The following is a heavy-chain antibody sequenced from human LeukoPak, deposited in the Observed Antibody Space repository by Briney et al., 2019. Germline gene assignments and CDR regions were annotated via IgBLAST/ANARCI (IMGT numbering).Heavy chain of an antibody. CDR2: INWNGGST. Sequence: GGSRRLSCAASGFTFDDYGMSWVRHAPGKGLEWVSGINWNGGSTGYADSVKGRFTISRDNAKNSLYLQMNSLRAEDTALYYCARALGYCSSTSCRVYYYYMDVWGKGTTVTVSS. J-gene: IGHJ6*03. CDR3: ARALGYCSSTSCRVYYYYMDV. V-gene: IGHV3-20*04. D-gene: IGHD2-2*01. CDR1: GFTFDDYG.